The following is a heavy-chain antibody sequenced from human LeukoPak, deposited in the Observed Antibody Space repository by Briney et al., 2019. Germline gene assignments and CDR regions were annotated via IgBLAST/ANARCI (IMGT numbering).Heavy chain of an antibody. Sequence: GSLRLSCAASGFTFSSYGMSWVRQAPGKGLEWVSAISGSGGSTYYADSVKGRFTISRDNSKNTLYLQMNSLRAEDTAVYYCAKDRGDSSGYFNWFDPWGQGTLVTVSS. CDR3: AKDRGDSSGYFNWFDP. V-gene: IGHV3-23*01. J-gene: IGHJ5*02. CDR2: ISGSGGST. D-gene: IGHD3-22*01. CDR1: GFTFSSYG.